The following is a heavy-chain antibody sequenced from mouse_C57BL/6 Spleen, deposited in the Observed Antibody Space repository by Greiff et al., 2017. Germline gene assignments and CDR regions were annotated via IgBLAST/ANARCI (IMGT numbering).Heavy chain of an antibody. CDR2: IAPEDGET. V-gene: IGHV14-2*01. D-gene: IGHD1-1*02. CDR3: ARSRWDYFDY. J-gene: IGHJ2*01. Sequence: VQLQQSGAELVKPGASVKLSCTASGFNIKDYYMHWVKQRPEQGLEWIGRIAPEDGETKYAPKFPGKATITADTSSNTAYLQLSSLTSEDTAVYYCARSRWDYFDYWGQGTTLTVSS. CDR1: GFNIKDYY.